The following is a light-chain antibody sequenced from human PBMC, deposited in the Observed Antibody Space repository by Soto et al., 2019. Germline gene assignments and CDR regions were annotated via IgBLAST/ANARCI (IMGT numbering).Light chain of an antibody. CDR1: QSINSY. J-gene: IGKJ4*01. V-gene: IGKV1-39*01. Sequence: DIQMTQSPSSLSASVGDRVTITCRAGQSINSYLNWYQQKPREAPELLIYTASSLQSEVPSRFSGTGSGTEFTLTISSLQPDDFATYYYQQYNSFPLTFGGGTKVDIK. CDR3: QQYNSFPLT. CDR2: TAS.